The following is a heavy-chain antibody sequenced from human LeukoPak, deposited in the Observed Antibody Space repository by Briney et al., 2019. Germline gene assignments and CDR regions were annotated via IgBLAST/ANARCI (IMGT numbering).Heavy chain of an antibody. D-gene: IGHD2-15*01. J-gene: IGHJ6*03. CDR1: GGSISSYY. Sequence: RSETLALTCTVSGGSISSYYGSWIRQPPGKGLEWIGYLYYSGSTNYNPSLKSRVTISLDTSKHQFSLKLSYVTAADTAVYYCARGLVAERYYYYYYMDVWGKGTTVTVSS. CDR3: ARGLVAERYYYYYYMDV. V-gene: IGHV4-59*08. CDR2: LYYSGST.